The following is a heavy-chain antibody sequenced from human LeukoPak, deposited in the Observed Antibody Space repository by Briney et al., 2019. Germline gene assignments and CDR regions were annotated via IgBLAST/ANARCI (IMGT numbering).Heavy chain of an antibody. CDR2: IYYSGST. CDR3: ARAPSLYCSGGSCYWFDP. D-gene: IGHD2-15*01. CDR1: GGSISSYY. J-gene: IGHJ5*02. Sequence: PSETLSLTCTVSGGSISSYYWSWIRQPPGKGLEWIGCIYYSGSTNYNPSLKSRVTISVDTSKNQFSLKLSSVTAADTAVHYCARAPSLYCSGGSCYWFDPWGQGTLVTVSS. V-gene: IGHV4-59*01.